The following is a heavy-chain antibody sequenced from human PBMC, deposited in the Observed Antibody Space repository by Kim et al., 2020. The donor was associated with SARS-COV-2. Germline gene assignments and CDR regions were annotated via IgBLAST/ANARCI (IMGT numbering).Heavy chain of an antibody. V-gene: IGHV3-13*01. D-gene: IGHD1-26*01. Sequence: GGSLRLSCAASGFTFSSYDMHWVRQATGKGLEWVSTIGTTGDTYYPASVKGRFTISRENAKNSLYLQMNSLRAGDTAVYYCARAVSGSYFPAVYYYGMDVWGQGTTVTVSS. CDR1: GFTFSSYD. CDR3: ARAVSGSYFPAVYYYGMDV. J-gene: IGHJ6*02. CDR2: IGTTGDT.